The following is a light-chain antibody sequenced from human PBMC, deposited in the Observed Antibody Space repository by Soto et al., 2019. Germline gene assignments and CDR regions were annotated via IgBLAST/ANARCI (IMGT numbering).Light chain of an antibody. Sequence: NFMLTQPHSVSASPGKTVTISCTRSSGSIANYYVQWYQQRPGSAPTTVIYEDHQRPSGVPDRFSNSIDSSSNSASLTISGLKTEDEADYYWQSYDTNSPVVFGGGTKVTVL. J-gene: IGLJ2*01. V-gene: IGLV6-57*03. CDR1: SGSIANYY. CDR3: QSYDTNSPVV. CDR2: EDH.